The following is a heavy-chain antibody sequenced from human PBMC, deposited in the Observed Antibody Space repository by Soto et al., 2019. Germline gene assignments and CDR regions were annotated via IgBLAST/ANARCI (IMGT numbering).Heavy chain of an antibody. V-gene: IGHV3-30*18. D-gene: IGHD2-15*01. CDR2: ISYDGSNK. J-gene: IGHJ4*02. Sequence: GGSLRLSCAASGFTFSSYGMHWVRQAPGKGLEWVAVISYDGSNKYYADSVKGRFTISRDNSKNTLYLQMNSLRAEDTAVYYCAKATPFAKRGDGYNGGADYWGQGTLVTVSS. CDR3: AKATPFAKRGDGYNGGADY. CDR1: GFTFSSYG.